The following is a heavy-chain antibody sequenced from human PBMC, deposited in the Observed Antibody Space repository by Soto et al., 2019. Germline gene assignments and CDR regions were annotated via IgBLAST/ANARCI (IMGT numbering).Heavy chain of an antibody. J-gene: IGHJ4*02. Sequence: PSQTLSLTCAISGDSVSSNSAAWNWIRQSPSRGLEWLGRTYYRSKWYNDYAVSVKSRITINPDTSKNQFSLQLNSVTPEDTAVYYCVRSGSEGSSWYSGGYYFDYWGQGTLVTVSS. D-gene: IGHD6-13*01. V-gene: IGHV6-1*01. CDR1: GDSVSSNSAA. CDR3: VRSGSEGSSWYSGGYYFDY. CDR2: TYYRSKWYN.